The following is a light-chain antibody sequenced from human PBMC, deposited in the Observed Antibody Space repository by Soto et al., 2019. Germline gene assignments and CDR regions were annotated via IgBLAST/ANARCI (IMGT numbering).Light chain of an antibody. CDR2: DAS. J-gene: IGKJ3*01. CDR3: QQRSTWPHT. CDR1: QSVSSY. V-gene: IGKV3-11*01. Sequence: ETVLTQSPATLSLAPGERATLSCRASQSVSSYLAWYQKKPGQPPRLLFYDASNRATGIPARFSGSGSGTDFTLSISSLEPEDFAGYYCQQRSTWPHTFGPGTKVDIK.